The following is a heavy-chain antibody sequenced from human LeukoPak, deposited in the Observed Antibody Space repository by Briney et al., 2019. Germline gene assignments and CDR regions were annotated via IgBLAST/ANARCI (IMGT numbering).Heavy chain of an antibody. CDR1: GFTFSSYE. D-gene: IGHD1-14*01. Sequence: GGSLRLSCAASGFTFSSYEVNWDRQAPGKGLEWVSYISSSGSTIYYADSVKGRFTISRDNAKNSLYLQMNSLRAEDTAVYYCARDDPYIPPYHDYWGQGTLVTVSS. J-gene: IGHJ4*02. CDR2: ISSSGSTI. V-gene: IGHV3-48*03. CDR3: ARDDPYIPPYHDY.